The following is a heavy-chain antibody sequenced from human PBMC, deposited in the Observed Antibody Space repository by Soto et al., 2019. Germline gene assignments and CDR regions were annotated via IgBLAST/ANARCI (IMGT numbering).Heavy chain of an antibody. D-gene: IGHD3-10*01. CDR1: GFTFRSFW. V-gene: IGHV3-23*01. CDR3: AKKVNSAPGSQYFDY. Sequence: PGGSLRLSCAASGFTFRSFWMSWVRQAPGKGLEWVSGFRTSGDGGTTYYADSVKGRFTISRDNSKNMLFLQMNSLRAEDTAIYYCAKKVNSAPGSQYFDYWGQGTLVTVSS. CDR2: FRTSGDGGTT. J-gene: IGHJ4*02.